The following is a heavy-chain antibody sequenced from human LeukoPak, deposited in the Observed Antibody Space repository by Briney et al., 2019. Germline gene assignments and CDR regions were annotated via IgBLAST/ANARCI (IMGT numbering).Heavy chain of an antibody. CDR3: AKGSGSSRPYYFYS. V-gene: IGHV3-23*01. Sequence: GGSLRLSCAASGFTFSSYAMSWVRQALGMGLEWVSDITGSGGDTWHADSVAGRSTISRDNSKNTLYLQMNGLRAVDTAVYYCAKGSGSSRPYYFYSWGPGTLVTVSS. CDR1: GFTFSSYA. CDR2: ITGSGGDT. D-gene: IGHD3-10*01. J-gene: IGHJ4*02.